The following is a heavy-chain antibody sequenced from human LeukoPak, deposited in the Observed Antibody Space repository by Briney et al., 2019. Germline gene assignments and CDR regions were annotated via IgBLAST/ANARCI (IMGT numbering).Heavy chain of an antibody. CDR3: AGLQGHSYYYMDV. CDR1: GGSFSSYY. Sequence: SETLSLTCAVYGGSFSSYYWSWIRQPPGRGLEWIGDIDHGGITNCNPSLKSRVTISVDTSKNQFSLTLRSVTAADTAVYYCAGLQGHSYYYMDVWGRGPTVTVSS. J-gene: IGHJ6*03. V-gene: IGHV4-34*01. CDR2: IDHGGIT.